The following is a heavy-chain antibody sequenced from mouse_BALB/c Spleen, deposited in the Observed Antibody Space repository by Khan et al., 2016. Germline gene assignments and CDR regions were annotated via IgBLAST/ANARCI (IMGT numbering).Heavy chain of an antibody. V-gene: IGHV1-9*01. CDR3: ARAWYSMEY. Sequence: QVQLKESGAELMKPGASVKISCKATGYTFNNYWIEWVKQRPGHGLEWIGDILPGSGNSNYNANLKGKTTFTADTSSNNAYMQLSSLTSEDSAVYYCARAWYSMEYWGQGTSGTVSS. CDR1: GYTFNNYW. CDR2: ILPGSGNS. J-gene: IGHJ4*01.